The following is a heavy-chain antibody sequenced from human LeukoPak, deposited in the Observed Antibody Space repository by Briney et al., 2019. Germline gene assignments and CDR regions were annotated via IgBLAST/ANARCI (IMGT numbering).Heavy chain of an antibody. CDR1: GFTFSSYA. V-gene: IGHV3-23*01. CDR2: ISGSGGST. Sequence: GGSLRLSCAASGFTFSSYAVSWVRQAPGKGLKWVSGISGSGGSTYYADSVKGRFTISRDNSKNTLYLQMNSLRVEDTAVYYCARDSPMACGPHNWFDPWGQGTVVTVSS. D-gene: IGHD3-10*01. CDR3: ARDSPMACGPHNWFDP. J-gene: IGHJ5*02.